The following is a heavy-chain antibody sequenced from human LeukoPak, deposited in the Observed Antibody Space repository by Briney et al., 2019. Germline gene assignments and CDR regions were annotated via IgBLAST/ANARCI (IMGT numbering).Heavy chain of an antibody. Sequence: SSETLSLTCTVSGGSISSSSYYWGWIRQPPGKGLEWIGSLYYSGSTYYNPSLKSRVTISVDTSKNQFSLKLSSVTAADTAVYYCARRAMGVFDIWGQGTMITVAS. CDR3: ARRAMGVFDI. V-gene: IGHV4-39*01. J-gene: IGHJ3*02. CDR2: LYYSGST. D-gene: IGHD2-8*01. CDR1: GGSISSSSYY.